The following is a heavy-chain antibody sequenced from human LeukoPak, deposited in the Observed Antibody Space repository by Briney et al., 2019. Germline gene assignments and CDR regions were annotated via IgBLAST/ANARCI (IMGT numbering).Heavy chain of an antibody. CDR2: IYSSGAT. D-gene: IGHD3-9*01. CDR3: ARLHYDVLTGPFDY. Sequence: PGGSLRLSCAASGITVSTNYMSWVRQAPGKGLEWVSIIYSSGATFYADSVKGRFTISRENSKNTLWLQMNSLRAEDTAVYYCARLHYDVLTGPFDYWGQGTLVTVSS. J-gene: IGHJ4*02. V-gene: IGHV3-66*04. CDR1: GITVSTNY.